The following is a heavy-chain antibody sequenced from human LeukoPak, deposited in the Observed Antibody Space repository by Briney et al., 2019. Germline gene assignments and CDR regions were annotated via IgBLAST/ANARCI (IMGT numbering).Heavy chain of an antibody. V-gene: IGHV3-30*02. CDR1: GFTFSSYG. D-gene: IGHD3-22*01. Sequence: GGSLRLSCAASGFTFSSYGMHWVRQAPGKGLEWVAFIRYDGSNKYYADSVKGRFTTSRDNSKNTLYLQMNSLRAEDTAVYYCAKGFSYDSSGPLGYWGQGTLVTVSS. J-gene: IGHJ4*02. CDR3: AKGFSYDSSGPLGY. CDR2: IRYDGSNK.